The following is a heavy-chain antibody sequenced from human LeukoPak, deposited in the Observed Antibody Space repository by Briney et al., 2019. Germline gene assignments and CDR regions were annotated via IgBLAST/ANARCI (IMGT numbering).Heavy chain of an antibody. J-gene: IGHJ6*02. Sequence: GGSLRLSCAASGFTFSSYAMSWVRQAPGKGLEWVSAISGSGGSTHYADSVKGRFTISRDNSKNTLYLQMNSLRAEDTAVYYCAGSAVARGSGSYYKLYYYGMDVWGQGTTVTVSS. CDR2: ISGSGGST. D-gene: IGHD3-10*01. CDR3: AGSAVARGSGSYYKLYYYGMDV. CDR1: GFTFSSYA. V-gene: IGHV3-23*01.